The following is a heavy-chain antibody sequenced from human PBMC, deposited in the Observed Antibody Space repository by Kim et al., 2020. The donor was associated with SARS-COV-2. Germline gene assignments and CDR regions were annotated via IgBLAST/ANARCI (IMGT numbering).Heavy chain of an antibody. J-gene: IGHJ4*02. CDR2: INHSGST. D-gene: IGHD2-2*01. Sequence: SETLSLTCAVYGGSFSGYYWSWIRQPPGKGLEWIGEINHSGSTNYNPSLKSRVTISVDTSKNQFSLKLSSVTAADTAVYYCARGVFDCSSTSCYPGTTNFDYWGQGTLVTVSS. CDR3: ARGVFDCSSTSCYPGTTNFDY. V-gene: IGHV4-34*01. CDR1: GGSFSGYY.